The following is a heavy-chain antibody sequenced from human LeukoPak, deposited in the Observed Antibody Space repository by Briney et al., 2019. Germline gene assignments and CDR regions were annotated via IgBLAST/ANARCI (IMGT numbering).Heavy chain of an antibody. CDR3: SRGQPFGSS. D-gene: IGHD3-10*01. V-gene: IGHV3-7*03. CDR1: GFTFNNYC. CDR2: IKEDGIEK. Sequence: PGGSLRLSCAASGFTFNNYCMHWVRQAPGQGLEWLANIKEDGIEKHYMDSVKGRFTISRDNAKNSLYLQMNSLRAEDTAIYYCSRGQPFGSSWGQGTLVTVSS. J-gene: IGHJ5*02.